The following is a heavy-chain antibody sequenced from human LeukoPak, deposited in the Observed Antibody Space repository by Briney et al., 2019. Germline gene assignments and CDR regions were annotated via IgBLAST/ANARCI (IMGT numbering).Heavy chain of an antibody. J-gene: IGHJ4*02. CDR3: ARDVLLWFGEPT. D-gene: IGHD3-10*01. Sequence: SETLSLTCTVSGGSISSSSYYWGWIRQPPGKGLEWIGSIYYSGSTYYNPSLKSRVTISVDTSKNQFSLKLSSVTAADTAVYYCARDVLLWFGEPTWGQGTLVTVSS. CDR2: IYYSGST. V-gene: IGHV4-39*07. CDR1: GGSISSSSYY.